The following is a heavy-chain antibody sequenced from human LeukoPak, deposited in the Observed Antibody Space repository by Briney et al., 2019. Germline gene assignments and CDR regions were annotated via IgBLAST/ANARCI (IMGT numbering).Heavy chain of an antibody. CDR2: LYSGGST. CDR3: AKDPIFGVVTPYYYYGMDV. D-gene: IGHD3-3*01. J-gene: IGHJ6*02. CDR1: GFTFSSYW. V-gene: IGHV3-53*01. Sequence: PGGSLRLSCAASGFTFSSYWMQWVRQAPGKGLEWVSVLYSGGSTYYADSVKGRFTTSRDNSKNTLYLQMNSLRAEDTAVYYCAKDPIFGVVTPYYYYGMDVWGQGTTVTVSS.